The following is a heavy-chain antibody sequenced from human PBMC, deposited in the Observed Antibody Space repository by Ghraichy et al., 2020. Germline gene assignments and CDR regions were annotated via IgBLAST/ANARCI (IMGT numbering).Heavy chain of an antibody. D-gene: IGHD5-18*01. V-gene: IGHV4-34*01. CDR2: INHSGST. CDR1: GGSFSGYY. J-gene: IGHJ5*02. Sequence: SETLSLTCAVYGGSFSGYYWSWIRQPPGKGLEWIGEINHSGSTNYNPSLKSRVTISVDTSKNQFSLKLSSVTAADTAVYYCARGIQLYRGEWFDPWGQGTLVTVSS. CDR3: ARGIQLYRGEWFDP.